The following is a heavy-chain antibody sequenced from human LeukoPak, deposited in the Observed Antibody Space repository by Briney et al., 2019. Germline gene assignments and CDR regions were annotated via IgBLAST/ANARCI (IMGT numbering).Heavy chain of an antibody. V-gene: IGHV1-69*13. J-gene: IGHJ4*02. Sequence: SVKVSCKASGGTFSSYAISWVRQAPGQGLEWMGGIIPIFGTANYAQKFQGRVTITADESTSTAYMELSSLRSEDTAVYYCARDRRFLEWSPLGYWGQGTLVTVSS. CDR3: ARDRRFLEWSPLGY. CDR2: IIPIFGTA. D-gene: IGHD3-3*01. CDR1: GGTFSSYA.